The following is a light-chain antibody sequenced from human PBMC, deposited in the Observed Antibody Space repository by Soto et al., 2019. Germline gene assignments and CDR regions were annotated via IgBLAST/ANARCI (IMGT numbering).Light chain of an antibody. CDR1: QSVTSNY. CDR3: QQYTDWPLT. V-gene: IGKV3-20*01. J-gene: IGKJ1*01. Sequence: EVVMTQSPATLSVSPGERATLSCRASQSVTSNYLAWYQQKPGQAPRLLIYGVSSRATGVPDRFSVSGSGTDFTLTISRLEPEDFAVYYCQQYTDWPLTFGQGTKVEVK. CDR2: GVS.